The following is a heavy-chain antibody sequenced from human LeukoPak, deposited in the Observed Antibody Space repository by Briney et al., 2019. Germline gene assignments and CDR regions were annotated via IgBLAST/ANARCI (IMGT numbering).Heavy chain of an antibody. CDR2: ISYDGSNK. CDR3: ARDLSIAAGPPYCYGMDV. Sequence: GGSLRLSCAASGFTFSSYAMHWVRQAPGKGLEWVAVISYDGSNKYYADSVKGRFTISRDNSKNTLYLQMNSLRAEDTAVYYCARDLSIAAGPPYCYGMDVWGQGTTVTVSS. J-gene: IGHJ6*02. D-gene: IGHD6-13*01. V-gene: IGHV3-30-3*01. CDR1: GFTFSSYA.